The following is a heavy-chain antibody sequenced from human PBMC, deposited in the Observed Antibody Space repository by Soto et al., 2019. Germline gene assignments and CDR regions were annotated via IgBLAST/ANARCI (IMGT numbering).Heavy chain of an antibody. Sequence: QLQLQESGPGLVKPSETLSLTCTVSGGSISDDTYYWGWIRQPPGKGLEWIGSIYYSGTSSYNPSLKSRVTMSVDTSKKQLSLRMTSVTAADTAVYYCARLYCYSPNCVPLDPWGQGTLVIVSS. CDR3: ARLYCYSPNCVPLDP. CDR2: IYYSGTS. CDR1: GGSISDDTYY. V-gene: IGHV4-39*01. J-gene: IGHJ5*02. D-gene: IGHD2-2*01.